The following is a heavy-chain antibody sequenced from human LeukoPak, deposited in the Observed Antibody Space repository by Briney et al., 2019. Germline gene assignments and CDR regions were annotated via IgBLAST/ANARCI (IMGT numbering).Heavy chain of an antibody. Sequence: PGGSLRLSCAASGFTFSSYAMSWVRQAPGKGLEWVSAISGSGGSTYYADSVKGRFTISRDNSKNTLYLQMNSLRAEDTAVYYCAKDKGWSGDSSGWYNDYWGQGTLVTVSS. J-gene: IGHJ4*02. CDR2: ISGSGGST. CDR1: GFTFSSYA. D-gene: IGHD6-19*01. CDR3: AKDKGWSGDSSGWYNDY. V-gene: IGHV3-23*01.